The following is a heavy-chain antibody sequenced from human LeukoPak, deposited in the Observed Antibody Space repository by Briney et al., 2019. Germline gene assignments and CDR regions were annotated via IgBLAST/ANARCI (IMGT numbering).Heavy chain of an antibody. Sequence: GGSLRLSCAASGFTFSSYWMSWVRQAPGKGLEWVANIKQDGSEKYYVDSVKGRFTISRDNAKNSLYLQMNSLRAEDTAVYYCARDHDDSSGYYGFVSNWGQGTLVTVSS. J-gene: IGHJ4*02. CDR2: IKQDGSEK. CDR3: ARDHDDSSGYYGFVSN. D-gene: IGHD3-22*01. CDR1: GFTFSSYW. V-gene: IGHV3-7*01.